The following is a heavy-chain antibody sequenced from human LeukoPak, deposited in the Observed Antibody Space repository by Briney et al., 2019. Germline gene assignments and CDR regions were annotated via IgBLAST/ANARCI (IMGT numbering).Heavy chain of an antibody. Sequence: PSETLSLTCTVSGGSISSSSYYWGWIRQPPGKGLEWIGSVYYSGSTYYNPSLKSRITIFVDTSKNQFSLELSSVTSADTAVYYCARALHYCSSTSCYTFDYWGQGTLVTVSS. V-gene: IGHV4-39*01. CDR1: GGSISSSSYY. J-gene: IGHJ4*02. CDR3: ARALHYCSSTSCYTFDY. D-gene: IGHD2-2*02. CDR2: VYYSGST.